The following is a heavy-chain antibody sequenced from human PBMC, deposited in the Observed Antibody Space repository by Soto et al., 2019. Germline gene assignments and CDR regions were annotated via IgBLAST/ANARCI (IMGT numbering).Heavy chain of an antibody. V-gene: IGHV4-30-2*05. CDR2: IYHSGST. Sequence: PSETLSLPCTVSVGSIGSGGYSWSWIRQPPGKGLEWIGYIYHSGSTYYNPSLKSRVTISVDTSKNQFSLKLSSVTAADTAVYYCARSVFPWGQGTLVTVSS. CDR3: ARSVFP. J-gene: IGHJ5*02. CDR1: VGSIGSGGYS.